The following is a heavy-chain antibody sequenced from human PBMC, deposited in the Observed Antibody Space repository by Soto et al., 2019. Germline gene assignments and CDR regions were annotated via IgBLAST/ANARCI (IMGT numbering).Heavy chain of an antibody. Sequence: GASVKVSCKAPGETFRRDVISWVRQAPGQGLEWLGGITPMSGTTDYAQKFQGRVTISADKSTGTAYFELSSLTFDDTGVYYCARGVSMAGRPGFFHHWGQGSVVTVSS. CDR3: ARGVSMAGRPGFFHH. CDR1: GETFRRDV. J-gene: IGHJ1*01. D-gene: IGHD6-6*01. V-gene: IGHV1-69*06. CDR2: ITPMSGTT.